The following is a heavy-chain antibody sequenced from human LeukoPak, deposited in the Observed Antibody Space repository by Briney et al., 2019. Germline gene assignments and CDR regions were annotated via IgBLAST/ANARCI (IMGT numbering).Heavy chain of an antibody. CDR1: GFTFSSYA. J-gene: IGHJ4*02. CDR3: AKDVRYCSGTSCYTTVFDY. V-gene: IGHV3-23*01. CDR2: ISGSGGST. Sequence: PGGSLRLSCAASGFTFSSYAMSWVRQAPGKGLEWVSAISGSGGSTYYADSVKGRFTISRDNSKNTLYLQMNSLRAEDTAVYYCAKDVRYCSGTSCYTTVFDYWGQGTLVTVSS. D-gene: IGHD2-2*02.